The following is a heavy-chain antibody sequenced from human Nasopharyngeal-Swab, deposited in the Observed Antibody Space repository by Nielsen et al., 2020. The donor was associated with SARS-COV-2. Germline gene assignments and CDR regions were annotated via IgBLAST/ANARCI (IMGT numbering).Heavy chain of an antibody. J-gene: IGHJ4*02. Sequence: GESLKISCLASGFTFNNNAMTWVRQAPGKGLEWVSTVSGSGKITYYADSVKGRFTISRDNSKNTLYLRMNSLRAEDTAVYYCARGNGSYYLYIWDNWGQGTLVTVSS. V-gene: IGHV3-23*01. CDR1: GFTFNNNA. CDR2: VSGSGKIT. CDR3: ARGNGSYYLYIWDN. D-gene: IGHD1-26*01.